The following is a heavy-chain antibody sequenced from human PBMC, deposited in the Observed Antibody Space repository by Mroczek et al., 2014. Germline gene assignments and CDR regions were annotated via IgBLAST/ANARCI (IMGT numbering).Heavy chain of an antibody. CDR2: IYPGDSDT. J-gene: IGHJ4*02. Sequence: VQLVESGAEVKKPGESLKISCKGSGYSFTSYWIGWVRQMPGKGLEWMGIIYPGDSDTRYSPSFQGQVTISADKSISTAYLQWSSLKASDTAMYYCARFNGKYSSGWYSFDYWGQGTLVTVSS. CDR1: GYSFTSYW. D-gene: IGHD6-19*01. V-gene: IGHV5-51*03. CDR3: ARFNGKYSSGWYSFDY.